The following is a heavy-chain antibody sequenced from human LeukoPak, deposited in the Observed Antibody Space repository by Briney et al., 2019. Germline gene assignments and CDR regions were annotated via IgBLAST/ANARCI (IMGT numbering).Heavy chain of an antibody. D-gene: IGHD1-26*01. CDR1: GYTFTSYG. CDR2: IRAFNGNT. J-gene: IGHJ4*02. Sequence: ASVKLSCKASGYTFTSYGISWVRQAPGQGLEWMGWIRAFNGNTNYAQKLQGRVTTTTDTSTSTAYMELRSRRSDDTAVYYCATASQGGATHWGQGTLVTVSS. V-gene: IGHV1-18*01. CDR3: ATASQGGATH.